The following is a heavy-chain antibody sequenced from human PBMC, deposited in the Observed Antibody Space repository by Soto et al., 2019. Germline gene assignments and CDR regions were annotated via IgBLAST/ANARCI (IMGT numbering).Heavy chain of an antibody. V-gene: IGHV3-23*01. CDR2: ISGSGGST. CDR3: ARAGYSSSWYNLFDP. CDR1: GFTFSSYA. J-gene: IGHJ5*02. Sequence: GGSLRLSCAASGFTFSSYAMSWVRQAPGKGLEWVSAISGSGGSTYYADSVKGQFTISRDNSKNTLYLQMNSLRAEDTAVYYCARAGYSSSWYNLFDPWGQGTQVTVSS. D-gene: IGHD6-13*01.